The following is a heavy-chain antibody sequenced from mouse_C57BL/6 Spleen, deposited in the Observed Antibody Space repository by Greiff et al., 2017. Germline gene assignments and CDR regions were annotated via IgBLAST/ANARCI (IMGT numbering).Heavy chain of an antibody. Sequence: VQLQESGAGLARPGASVKLSCKASGYTFTSYGISWVKQRTGQGLEWIGEIYPRSGNTYYNEKLKGKATLTADKSSSTAYMELRSRTSEDSAVYCCARRGAYYGSSYDCAMDYWGQGTSVTVSS. CDR2: IYPRSGNT. V-gene: IGHV1-81*01. CDR1: GYTFTSYG. CDR3: ARRGAYYGSSYDCAMDY. D-gene: IGHD1-1*01. J-gene: IGHJ4*01.